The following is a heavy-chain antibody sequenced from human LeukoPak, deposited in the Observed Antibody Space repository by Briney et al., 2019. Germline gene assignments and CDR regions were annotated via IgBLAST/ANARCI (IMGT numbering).Heavy chain of an antibody. J-gene: IGHJ4*02. CDR3: ARLAERDSSSWSHYFDY. Sequence: SETLSLTCAVYGVSFSGYYWSWIRQPPGKGLEWIGEINHSGSTNYNPSLKSRVTISVDTSKNQFSLKLSSVTAADTAVYYCARLAERDSSSWSHYFDYWGQGTLVTVSS. D-gene: IGHD6-13*01. CDR2: INHSGST. V-gene: IGHV4-34*01. CDR1: GVSFSGYY.